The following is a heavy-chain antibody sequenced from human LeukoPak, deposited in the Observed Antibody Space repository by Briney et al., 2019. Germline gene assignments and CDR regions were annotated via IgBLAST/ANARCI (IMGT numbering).Heavy chain of an antibody. Sequence: SVKVSCKASGDTFSNYDVAWVRQAPGQGLEWMGRIIPVFDTAKYAQNFQGRVTMTTDESSSTAYMELYSLRSEDTAVYYCALSAEKQLVYFDFWGQGTLVTVSS. CDR3: ALSAEKQLVYFDF. D-gene: IGHD6-13*01. CDR2: IIPVFDTA. CDR1: GDTFSNYD. J-gene: IGHJ4*02. V-gene: IGHV1-69*05.